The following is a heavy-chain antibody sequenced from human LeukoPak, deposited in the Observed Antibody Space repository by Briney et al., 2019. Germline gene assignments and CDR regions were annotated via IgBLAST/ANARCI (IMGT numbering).Heavy chain of an antibody. D-gene: IGHD3-3*01. V-gene: IGHV4-34*01. J-gene: IGHJ5*02. CDR3: ARRYYDFWSGYYRTIRTPYNWFDP. CDR1: GGSFSGSY. Sequence: PSETLSLTCAVYGGSFSGSYWSWLRQPPGKGLEWIGEINHSGSTNYNPSLKSRVTISVDTSKNQFSLKLSSVTAADTAVYYCARRYYDFWSGYYRTIRTPYNWFDPWGQGTLVTVSS. CDR2: INHSGST.